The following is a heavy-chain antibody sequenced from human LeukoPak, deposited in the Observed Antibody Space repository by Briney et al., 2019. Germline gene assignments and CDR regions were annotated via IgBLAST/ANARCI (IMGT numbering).Heavy chain of an antibody. CDR2: IYYTGIS. D-gene: IGHD2/OR15-2a*01. CDR3: ARTRTTLRRFDAFDL. J-gene: IGHJ3*01. Sequence: SESLSLTCTVSGGSIINYYWSWIRQPPGKGLEWVGDIYYTGISNYYPSLKSRVVISVDTSKSQIFLKLTSVTAADTAVYYCARTRTTLRRFDAFDLWGQGTMVTVSS. V-gene: IGHV4-59*01. CDR1: GGSIINYY.